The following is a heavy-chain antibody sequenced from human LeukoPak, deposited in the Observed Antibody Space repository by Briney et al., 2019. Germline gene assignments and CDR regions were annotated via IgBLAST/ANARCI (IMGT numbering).Heavy chain of an antibody. V-gene: IGHV3-23*01. Sequence: PGGSLRLPCAASGFIFSTYPMSWVRQAPGKGLEWVSAITGNSDNTYYADSVKGRFTISRDNSKNALSLQMNSLRVEDTAVYYCAKENPVGGTNYFDYWGQGTLVTVSS. J-gene: IGHJ4*02. CDR1: GFIFSTYP. CDR2: ITGNSDNT. CDR3: AKENPVGGTNYFDY. D-gene: IGHD1-26*01.